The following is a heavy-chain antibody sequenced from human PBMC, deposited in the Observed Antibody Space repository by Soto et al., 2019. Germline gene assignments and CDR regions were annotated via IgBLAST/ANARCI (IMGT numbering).Heavy chain of an antibody. J-gene: IGHJ4*02. D-gene: IGHD4-17*01. Sequence: EVQLVESGGGLVQPGRSLRLSCAASGFTFDDYAMHWVRQAPGKGLEWVSGISWNSGSIGYADSVKGRFTISRDNAKNALYLQMNSRRAEDTALYYCASGKDYGDPPFDYWGQGTLVTVSS. CDR2: ISWNSGSI. CDR3: ASGKDYGDPPFDY. CDR1: GFTFDDYA. V-gene: IGHV3-9*01.